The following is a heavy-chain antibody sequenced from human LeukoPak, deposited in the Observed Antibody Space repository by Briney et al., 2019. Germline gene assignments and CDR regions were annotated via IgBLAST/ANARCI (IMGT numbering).Heavy chain of an antibody. J-gene: IGHJ6*03. CDR3: XXXXXXXXXRGVPGSFTYYYMDV. CDR1: GFTFSSYA. D-gene: IGHD3-10*01. Sequence: PGGSLRLSCAASGFTFSSYAMNWVRQAPGKGLAWVSGINNSGGSTYYADSVKGRFTISRDNSKNTLYLQMNSLRAEDTAVYYXXXXXXXXXXRGVPGSFTYYYMDVWGKETTVTVSS. CDR2: INNSGGST. V-gene: IGHV3-23*01.